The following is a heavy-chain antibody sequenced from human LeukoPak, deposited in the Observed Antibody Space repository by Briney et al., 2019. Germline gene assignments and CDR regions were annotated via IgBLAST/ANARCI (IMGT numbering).Heavy chain of an antibody. D-gene: IGHD6-13*01. J-gene: IGHJ4*02. V-gene: IGHV3-23*01. CDR2: ISGSGGST. Sequence: GGSLRLSCAASGFTFSSYGMHWVRQAPGKGLEWVSAISGSGGSTYYADSVKGRFTISRDNSKNTLYLQMSSLRAEDTAVYYCAKDNRGRIAAAGNDYWGQGTLVTVSS. CDR1: GFTFSSYG. CDR3: AKDNRGRIAAAGNDY.